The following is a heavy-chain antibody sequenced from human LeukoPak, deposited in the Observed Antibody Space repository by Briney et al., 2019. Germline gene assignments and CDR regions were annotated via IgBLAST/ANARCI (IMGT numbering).Heavy chain of an antibody. D-gene: IGHD3-10*01. Sequence: PGGSLRLSCAASGFTFSSYGMHWVRQAPGKGLEWVAVIWYDGSNKYYADSVKGRFTISRDNSKNTLYLQINSLRAEDTAVYYCARALWFGELTDYFDYWGQGTLVTVSS. CDR3: ARALWFGELTDYFDY. CDR2: IWYDGSNK. V-gene: IGHV3-33*01. J-gene: IGHJ4*02. CDR1: GFTFSSYG.